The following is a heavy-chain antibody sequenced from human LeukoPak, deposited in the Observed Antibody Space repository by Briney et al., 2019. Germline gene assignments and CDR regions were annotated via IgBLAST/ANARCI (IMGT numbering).Heavy chain of an antibody. CDR3: ARGLDDYGDRGSAFDI. J-gene: IGHJ3*02. V-gene: IGHV1-69*06. CDR1: GGTFSSYA. Sequence: SVKVSCKASGGTFSSYAISWVRQAPGQGLEWMGGIIPIFGTANYAQKFQGRVTITADKSTSTAYMELSSLRSEDTAVYYCARGLDDYGDRGSAFDIWGQGTMVTVSS. D-gene: IGHD4-17*01. CDR2: IIPIFGTA.